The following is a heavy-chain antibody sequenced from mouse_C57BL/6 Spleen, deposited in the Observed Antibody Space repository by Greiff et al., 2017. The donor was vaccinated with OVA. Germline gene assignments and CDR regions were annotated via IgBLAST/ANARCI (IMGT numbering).Heavy chain of an antibody. J-gene: IGHJ1*03. V-gene: IGHV1-22*01. CDR3: ARHYCSSYVGYFDV. CDR2: INPNNGGT. D-gene: IGHD1-1*01. Sequence: EVQLQQSGPELVKPGASVKMSCKASGYTFTDYNMHWVKQSHGKSLEWIGYINPNNGGTSYNQKFKGKATLTVNKSSSTADMELRSLTSEDSAVYYCARHYCSSYVGYFDVWGTGTTVTVSS. CDR1: GYTFTDYN.